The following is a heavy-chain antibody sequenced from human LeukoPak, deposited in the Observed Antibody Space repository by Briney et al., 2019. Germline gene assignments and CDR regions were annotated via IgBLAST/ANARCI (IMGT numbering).Heavy chain of an antibody. D-gene: IGHD1-1*01. CDR1: GFSFSSYS. CDR3: ARDAATIGTYWYFDL. CDR2: ISNSDSTI. Sequence: GGSLRLSCAASGFSFSSYSMNWVREATGKGLEWVSYISNSDSTIYYADSVKGRFTISRGNAKFSLFLQMNTLRDEDTAVYYCARDAATIGTYWYFDLWGRGTLVTVSS. V-gene: IGHV3-48*02. J-gene: IGHJ2*01.